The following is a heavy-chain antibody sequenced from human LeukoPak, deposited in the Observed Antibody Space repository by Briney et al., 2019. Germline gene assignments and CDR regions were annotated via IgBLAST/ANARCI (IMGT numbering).Heavy chain of an antibody. CDR3: ARALRYFDWLSTSPEYNWFDP. D-gene: IGHD3-9*01. J-gene: IGHJ5*02. V-gene: IGHV3-48*01. CDR2: ISSSSSTI. Sequence: PGGSLRPSCAASGFTFSSYSMNWVRQAPGKGLEWVSYISSSSSTIYYADSVKGRFTISRDNAKNSLYLQMNSLRAGDTAVYYCARALRYFDWLSTSPEYNWFDPWGQGTLVTVSS. CDR1: GFTFSSYS.